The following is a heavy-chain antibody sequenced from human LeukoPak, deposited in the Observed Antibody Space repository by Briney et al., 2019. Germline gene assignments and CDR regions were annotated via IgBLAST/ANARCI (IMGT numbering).Heavy chain of an antibody. D-gene: IGHD3/OR15-3a*01. V-gene: IGHV3-23*01. CDR1: GFTFSSYA. CDR2: ISGSGGST. Sequence: GGSLRLSCAASGFTFSSYAMSCGRQAPGKGLEWVSAISGSGGSTYYADSVKGRSTISRENSKNTLYLQMNSLRAEHTAVYYCAKVLDGDCFDYCGQGTLVTVSS. J-gene: IGHJ4*02. CDR3: AKVLDGDCFDY.